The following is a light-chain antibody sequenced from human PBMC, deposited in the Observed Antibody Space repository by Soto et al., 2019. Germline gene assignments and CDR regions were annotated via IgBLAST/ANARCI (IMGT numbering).Light chain of an antibody. CDR3: QQYTNWPPLT. J-gene: IGKJ4*01. CDR2: GAS. Sequence: EIVMTQSPATLSVYPEERATLSCRASQSVGSDLAWYQQKPGQAPRLLIYGASTRATGIPARFSGSGSGTEFTLTISSLQSEDFAVYYCQQYTNWPPLTFGGGTKVEIK. V-gene: IGKV3-15*01. CDR1: QSVGSD.